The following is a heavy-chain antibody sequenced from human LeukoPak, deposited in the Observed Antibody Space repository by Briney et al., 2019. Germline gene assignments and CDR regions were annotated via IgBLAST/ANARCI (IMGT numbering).Heavy chain of an antibody. Sequence: PGGSLRLSCAASGFTFNNYLMSWVRQAPGKGLEWVSVLFTGGGRTLYADSVKGRFTISGDTSRTTLYLQMNGLRAEDTAVCYCAKECDYSPGHKFDLWGQGTLVTVSS. CDR3: AKECDYSPGHKFDL. CDR2: LFTGGGRT. D-gene: IGHD3-10*01. CDR1: GFTFNNYL. J-gene: IGHJ4*02. V-gene: IGHV3-23*01.